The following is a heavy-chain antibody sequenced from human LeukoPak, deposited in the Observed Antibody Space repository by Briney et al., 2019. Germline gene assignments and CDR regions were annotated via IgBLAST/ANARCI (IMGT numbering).Heavy chain of an antibody. CDR2: INSSGGST. CDR1: GYTFTSYY. D-gene: IGHD3-16*01. V-gene: IGHV1-46*01. Sequence: ASVKVSCKASGYTFTSYYMHWVRQAPGQGLEWMGIINSSGGSTSYAQRFQGRVTMTRDMSTSTVYMELSSLRSEDTAVYYCASALGGVTWHDYWGQGTLVTVSS. CDR3: ASALGGVTWHDY. J-gene: IGHJ4*02.